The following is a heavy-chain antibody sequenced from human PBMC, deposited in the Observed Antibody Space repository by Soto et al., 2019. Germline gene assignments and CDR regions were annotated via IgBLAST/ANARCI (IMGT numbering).Heavy chain of an antibody. V-gene: IGHV3-48*03. CDR1: GFTFSSYE. J-gene: IGHJ4*02. CDR2: ISSSGSTI. D-gene: IGHD6-13*01. CDR3: GREGGAGRSWYGFGY. Sequence: EVQLVESGGGLVQPGGSLRLSCAASGFTFSSYEMNWVRQAPGKGLEWVSYISSSGSTIYYADSVKGRFTISRDNAENSLYLQMSSLRAEDTAVYYCGREGGAGRSWYGFGYWGQGTLVTVSS.